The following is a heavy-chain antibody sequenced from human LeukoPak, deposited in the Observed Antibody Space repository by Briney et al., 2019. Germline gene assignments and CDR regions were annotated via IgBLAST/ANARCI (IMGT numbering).Heavy chain of an antibody. V-gene: IGHV1-2*02. CDR1: GYTFTGYY. D-gene: IGHD3-10*01. J-gene: IGHJ4*02. CDR2: INPNSGGT. Sequence: ASVKVSCKASGYTFTGYYMHWVRQAPGQGLEWMGWINPNSGGTNYAQKFQGRVTMTRDTSISTAYMELSRLRSDDTAVYYCARSVLWFGELGPFDYWGQGTLVTVCS. CDR3: ARSVLWFGELGPFDY.